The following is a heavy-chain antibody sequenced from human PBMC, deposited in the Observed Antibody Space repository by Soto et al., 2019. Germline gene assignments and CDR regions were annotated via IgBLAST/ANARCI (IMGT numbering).Heavy chain of an antibody. CDR3: ARGDSGVVNI. CDR2: IYYSGST. Sequence: PSETLSLTCTVSGDSISSYYWSWIRQPPGKRLEWIGYIYYSGSTNYNPSLKSRVTISVDTSKSHFSLKLSSVTAADTAVYYCARGDSGVVNIWGQGTLVTVSS. J-gene: IGHJ4*02. V-gene: IGHV4-59*01. CDR1: GDSISSYY. D-gene: IGHD3-3*01.